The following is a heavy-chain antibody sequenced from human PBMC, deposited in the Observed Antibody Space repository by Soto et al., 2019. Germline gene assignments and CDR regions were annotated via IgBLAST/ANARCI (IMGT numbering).Heavy chain of an antibody. J-gene: IGHJ6*02. CDR3: ARDSLWFGKMKSRGMDV. CDR1: GFTFSSYA. CDR2: ISYDGSNK. V-gene: IGHV3-30-3*01. D-gene: IGHD3-10*01. Sequence: PGGSLRLSCAASGFTFSSYAMNWVRQAPGKXLEWVAVISYDGSNKYYADSVKGRFTISRDNSKNTLYLQMNSLRAEDTAVYYCARDSLWFGKMKSRGMDVWGQGTTVTV.